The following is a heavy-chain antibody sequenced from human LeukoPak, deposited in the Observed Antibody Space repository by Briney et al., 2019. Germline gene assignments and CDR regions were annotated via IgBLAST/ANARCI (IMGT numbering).Heavy chain of an antibody. CDR2: MNPNSGNT. D-gene: IGHD6-6*01. V-gene: IGHV1-8*01. CDR1: EYTFRNFD. CDR3: ARGDEYSPSDFDY. Sequence: GASVKVSCKSSEYTFRNFDIHWVRQAPGQGLEWMGWMNPNSGNTGYAQKFQGRVTITRNTSISTAYMELSSLRSEDTAVYYCARGDEYSPSDFDYWGQGTLVTVSS. J-gene: IGHJ4*02.